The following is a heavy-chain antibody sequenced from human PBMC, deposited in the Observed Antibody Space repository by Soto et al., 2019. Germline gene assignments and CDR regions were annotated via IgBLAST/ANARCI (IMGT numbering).Heavy chain of an antibody. J-gene: IGHJ4*02. CDR3: ARAQREDYGSGSYPHYFVY. D-gene: IGHD3-10*01. CDR1: GGTFSSYA. Sequence: SSVKVSCKASGGTFSSYAISWVRQAPGQGLEWMGGIIPIFGTANYAQKLQGRVTITADKSTSTAYMELSSLRSEDTAVYYCARAQREDYGSGSYPHYFVYWVQGTLVTVSS. V-gene: IGHV1-69*06. CDR2: IIPIFGTA.